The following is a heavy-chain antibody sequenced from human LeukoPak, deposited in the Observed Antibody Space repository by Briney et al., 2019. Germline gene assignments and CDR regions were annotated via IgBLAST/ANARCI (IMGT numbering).Heavy chain of an antibody. CDR3: AVPIDY. Sequence: GGSLRLSCAASGFIFSKYTMSWVRQAPGKGLDWVSGISGSGVSTYYADSVKGRFTISRDNSKNTLYLQMNSLRAEDTAVHYCAVPIDYWGQGTLVTVSS. D-gene: IGHD2-2*01. CDR1: GFIFSKYT. J-gene: IGHJ4*02. CDR2: ISGSGVST. V-gene: IGHV3-23*01.